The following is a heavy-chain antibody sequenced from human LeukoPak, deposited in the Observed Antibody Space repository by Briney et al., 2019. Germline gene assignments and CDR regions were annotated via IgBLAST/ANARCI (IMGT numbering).Heavy chain of an antibody. CDR2: ISWNSGSI. J-gene: IGHJ4*02. CDR1: GFTFDDYA. Sequence: GGSLRLSCAASGFTFDDYAMYWVRQAPGKGLEWVSGISWNSGSIGYADSVKGRFTISRDNAKNSLYLQMNSLRAEDTALYYCAKGGDSSSWYDGAYFDYWGQGTLVTVSS. V-gene: IGHV3-9*01. D-gene: IGHD6-13*01. CDR3: AKGGDSSSWYDGAYFDY.